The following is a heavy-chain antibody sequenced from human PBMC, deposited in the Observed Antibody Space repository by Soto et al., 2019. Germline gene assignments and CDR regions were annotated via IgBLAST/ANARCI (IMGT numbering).Heavy chain of an antibody. CDR3: PRDSGSYN. V-gene: IGHV3-49*04. Sequence: GGSLRLSCTASGFTFGDYAMSWVRQAPGKGLGWVGFIRSKAYGGTTEYAASVKGRFTISRDDSKSIAYLQMNSLKTEDTAVYYCPRDSGSYNWGQGTLVTVSS. CDR2: IRSKAYGGTT. D-gene: IGHD1-26*01. J-gene: IGHJ4*02. CDR1: GFTFGDYA.